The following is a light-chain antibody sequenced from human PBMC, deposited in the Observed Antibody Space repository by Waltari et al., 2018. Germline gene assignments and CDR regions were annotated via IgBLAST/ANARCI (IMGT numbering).Light chain of an antibody. CDR1: QRIDRH. CDR2: AAS. V-gene: IGKV1-39*01. Sequence: DIHMTQYPPSLPAFVRDRVTLTCRARQRIDRHLNWYQQKPRKAPTLLTFAASDLHSGVPTRFNGSGSGTDFTLTITSLQPEDFATYYCQQSYRSFRTFGQGTRVDIK. CDR3: QQSYRSFRT. J-gene: IGKJ1*01.